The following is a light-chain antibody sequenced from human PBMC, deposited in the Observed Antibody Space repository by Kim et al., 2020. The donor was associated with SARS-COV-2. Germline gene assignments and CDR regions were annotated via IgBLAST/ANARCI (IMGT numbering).Light chain of an antibody. J-gene: IGLJ3*02. CDR3: QTWDSNSDHRV. V-gene: IGLV3-21*04. Sequence: SYELTQPPSVSVAPGMTARITCGGNNIGSKSVHWYQQKPGQAPVLVIYYNNDRPSGIPERVSGSNSENTATLTISRVEAGDEADYYCQTWDSNSDHRVFGGGTQLTVL. CDR2: YNN. CDR1: NIGSKS.